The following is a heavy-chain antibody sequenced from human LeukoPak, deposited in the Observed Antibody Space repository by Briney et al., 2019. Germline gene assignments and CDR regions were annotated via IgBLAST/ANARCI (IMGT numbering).Heavy chain of an antibody. D-gene: IGHD2-2*01. CDR1: GFTFTTYA. J-gene: IGHJ4*02. Sequence: PGGSLRLSCAASGFTFTTYAMTWVRQTPGKGLEWVSTVGSSGGSTNSADSVKGRFTISRDNSKNTVSLQMNSLRAEDTAVYFCAKGDHTTSCIDFWGQGTLVTVSS. CDR2: VGSSGGST. CDR3: AKGDHTTSCIDF. V-gene: IGHV3-23*01.